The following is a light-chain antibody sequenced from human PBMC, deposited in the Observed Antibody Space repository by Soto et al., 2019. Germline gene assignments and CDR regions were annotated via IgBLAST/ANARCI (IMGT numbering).Light chain of an antibody. CDR1: SSDVGGYKY. V-gene: IGLV2-14*03. Sequence: QSALTQPASVSGSPGQSITISCTGTSSDVGGYKYVSWYQQHPGKAPKLMIYNVSNRPSGVSTRFSGSKSGNTASLTISGLQAEDEADYYCTSYTSSSTLVVFGGGTKLTVL. J-gene: IGLJ2*01. CDR2: NVS. CDR3: TSYTSSSTLVV.